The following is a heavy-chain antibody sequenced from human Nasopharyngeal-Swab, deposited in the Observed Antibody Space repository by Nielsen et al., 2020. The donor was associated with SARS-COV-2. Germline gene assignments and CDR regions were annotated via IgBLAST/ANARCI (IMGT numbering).Heavy chain of an antibody. D-gene: IGHD6-19*01. V-gene: IGHV3-21*01. Sequence: GESLKISCAASGFTFSSYNMNWVRQAPGKGLEWVSSISSSSSYIYYADSVKGRFTISRDNAKNSLYLQMNSLRAEDTAVYYCARNPSPPYSSGWFDYWGQGTLVTVSS. CDR1: GFTFSSYN. J-gene: IGHJ5*01. CDR2: ISSSSSYI. CDR3: ARNPSPPYSSGWFDY.